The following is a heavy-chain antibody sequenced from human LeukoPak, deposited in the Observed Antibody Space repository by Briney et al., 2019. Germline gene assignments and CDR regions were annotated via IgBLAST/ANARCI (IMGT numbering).Heavy chain of an antibody. V-gene: IGHV5-51*01. CDR1: GYSFTSYW. CDR2: IYPGDSDT. Sequence: GESLKISCKGSGYSFTSYWIGWVRQMPGKGLEWMGIIYPGDSDTRYSPSFQGQVTISADKSISTAYLQWSSLKASDTAMYYCAIHDYYDSSGYYGYDYWGQGTLVTVSS. J-gene: IGHJ4*02. CDR3: AIHDYYDSSGYYGYDY. D-gene: IGHD3-22*01.